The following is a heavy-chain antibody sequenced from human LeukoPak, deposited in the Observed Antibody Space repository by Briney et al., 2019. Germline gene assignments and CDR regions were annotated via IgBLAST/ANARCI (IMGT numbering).Heavy chain of an antibody. CDR2: ISASSNCI. D-gene: IGHD6-19*01. CDR3: ARDPGYSSGWFDY. V-gene: IGHV3-21*01. Sequence: GGSLRLSCVVSGFTFSSYSMSWVRQAPGKGLEWVSSISASSNCISYADSVKGRFTISRDNAKKSLYLQMNSVRAEDTAVYYCARDPGYSSGWFDYWGQGALVTVSS. CDR1: GFTFSSYS. J-gene: IGHJ4*02.